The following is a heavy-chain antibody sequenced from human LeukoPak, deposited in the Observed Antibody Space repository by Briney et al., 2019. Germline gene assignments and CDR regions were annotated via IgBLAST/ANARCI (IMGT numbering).Heavy chain of an antibody. D-gene: IGHD6-19*01. J-gene: IGHJ4*01. CDR3: ARAIAVADPAYFDC. CDR1: GFTFSDYT. V-gene: IGHV3-21*01. Sequence: PGGSLRLSCAASGFTFSDYTRNWVRQAPGKGLEWVGSIDSGASYIYYTDSLRGVFTISRDNAKNSLYLQMYMLRAEHTAIYFCARAIAVADPAYFDC. CDR2: IDSGASYI.